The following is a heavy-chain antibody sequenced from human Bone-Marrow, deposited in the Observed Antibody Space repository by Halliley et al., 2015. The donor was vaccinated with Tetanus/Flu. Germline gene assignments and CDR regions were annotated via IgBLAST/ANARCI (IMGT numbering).Heavy chain of an antibody. J-gene: IGHJ4*02. CDR2: IYPADSET. V-gene: IGHV5-51*01. CDR1: GYSLTSYW. CDR3: ATTREQLVPIFGF. D-gene: IGHD6-6*01. Sequence: EVQLVQSGAEVKKPGESLKISCKGSGYSLTSYWIAWVRQVPGKGLEWIGIIYPADSETKYSPSFQGQVTISADKSSSPAFLQWSSLKAPDPAIYYCATTREQLVPIFGFWGQGTLVTVSS.